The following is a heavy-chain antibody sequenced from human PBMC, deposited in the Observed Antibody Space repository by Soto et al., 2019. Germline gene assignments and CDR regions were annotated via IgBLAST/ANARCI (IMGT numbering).Heavy chain of an antibody. CDR3: ARPYGSGFLDP. CDR2: IYYGGST. V-gene: IGHV4-31*03. J-gene: IGHJ5*02. CDR1: GGSISSGGYY. Sequence: SETLSLTCTVSGGSISSGGYYWSWIRQHPGKGLEWIGYIYYGGSTYYNPSLRSRVTISVDTSKNQFSLKLSSVTAADTAVYDCARPYGSGFLDPWGQGPLVTVS. D-gene: IGHD3-10*01.